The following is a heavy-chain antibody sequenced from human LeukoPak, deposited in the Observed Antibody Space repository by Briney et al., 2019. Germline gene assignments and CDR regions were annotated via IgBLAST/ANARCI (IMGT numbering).Heavy chain of an antibody. CDR1: GGSISSSSYY. V-gene: IGHV4-39*01. CDR3: ARLRALSGHRGAFDI. D-gene: IGHD5/OR15-5a*01. J-gene: IGHJ3*02. Sequence: SETLSLTCTVSGGSISSSSYYWGWIRQPPGKGLEWIGSIYYSGSTYYSPSLKSRVTISVDTSKNQFSLKLSSVTAADTAVYYCARLRALSGHRGAFDIWGQGTLVTVSS. CDR2: IYYSGST.